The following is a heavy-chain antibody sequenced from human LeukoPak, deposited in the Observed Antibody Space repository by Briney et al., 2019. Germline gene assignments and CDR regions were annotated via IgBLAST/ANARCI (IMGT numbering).Heavy chain of an antibody. D-gene: IGHD3-22*01. Sequence: SETLSLTCSVSDGSISSGYYYWAWIRQPPGKGPEWIGSIYYSGTTYPNPSLKSRVTISVDTSKNQFSLKLSSVTAADTAVYYCARVYLIPYDSSGYFDYWGQGTLVTVSS. CDR1: DGSISSGYYY. V-gene: IGHV4-39*07. CDR3: ARVYLIPYDSSGYFDY. CDR2: IYYSGTT. J-gene: IGHJ4*02.